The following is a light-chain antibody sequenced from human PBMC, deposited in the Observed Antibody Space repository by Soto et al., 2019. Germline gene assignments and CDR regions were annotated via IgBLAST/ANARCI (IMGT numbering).Light chain of an antibody. Sequence: QSVLTQPPSASGTPGQRVTISCSGSSSNIGSNYVYWYQQLPGTAPKLLIYRNNQRPSGVPDRFSGSKSGTSASLAISGLRSEDEADYYCAAWEDSPVVFGGGTKLTVL. J-gene: IGLJ2*01. CDR3: AAWEDSPVV. CDR1: SSNIGSNY. V-gene: IGLV1-47*01. CDR2: RNN.